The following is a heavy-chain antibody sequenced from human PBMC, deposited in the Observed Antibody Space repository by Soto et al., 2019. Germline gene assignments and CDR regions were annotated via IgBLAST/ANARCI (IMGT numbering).Heavy chain of an antibody. CDR3: ARGFSTNYYYYMDV. V-gene: IGHV3-64*01. CDR1: GFTFSSYA. Sequence: GGSLRLSCAASGFTFSSYAMHWVRQAPGKGLEYVSAISSNGGSTYYANSVKGRFTISRDNSKNTLYLQMGSLRAEDMAVYYCARGFSTNYYYYMDVWGKGTTVTVSS. J-gene: IGHJ6*03. CDR2: ISSNGGST.